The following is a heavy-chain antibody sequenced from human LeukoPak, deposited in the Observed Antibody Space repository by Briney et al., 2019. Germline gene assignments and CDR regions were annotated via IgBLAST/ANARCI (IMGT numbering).Heavy chain of an antibody. CDR3: ARATRIYSSGWYYSFDY. J-gene: IGHJ4*02. CDR2: INVDGSGA. Sequence: GGSLRLSCAASGFTFSTFWMHWVRQAPGKGLVWVSHINVDGSGATYADSVKGRFTISRDNAKNTLYLHMNSLRAEDTAVYYCARATRIYSSGWYYSFDYWGQGTLVTVSS. D-gene: IGHD6-19*01. V-gene: IGHV3-74*01. CDR1: GFTFSTFW.